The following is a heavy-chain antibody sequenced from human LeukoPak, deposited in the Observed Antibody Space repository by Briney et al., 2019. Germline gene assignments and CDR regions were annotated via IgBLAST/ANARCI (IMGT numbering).Heavy chain of an antibody. CDR1: GFTFSSYS. J-gene: IGHJ3*02. CDR3: ARDRSLNAYDAFDI. CDR2: ISSSSSYI. Sequence: GGSLRLSCAASGFTFSSYSMNWVRQAPGKGLGWVSSISSSSSYIYYADSVKGRFTISRDNAKNSLYLQMNSLRAEDTAVYYCARDRSLNAYDAFDIWGQGTMVTVSS. V-gene: IGHV3-21*01.